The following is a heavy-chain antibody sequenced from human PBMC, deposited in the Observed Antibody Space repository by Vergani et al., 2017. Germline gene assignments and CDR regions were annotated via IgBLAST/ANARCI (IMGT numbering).Heavy chain of an antibody. Sequence: QVQLVESGGGVVQPGRSLRLSCAASGFTFSSYAMHWVRQAPGKGLEWVAVISYDGSNKYYADSVKGRFTISRDNSKNTLYLQMNSLRAEDTAVYYCARVPMRLRYFDWPPRAPNWFDPWGQGTLVTVSS. V-gene: IGHV3-30*01. CDR1: GFTFSSYA. CDR2: ISYDGSNK. J-gene: IGHJ5*02. CDR3: ARVPMRLRYFDWPPRAPNWFDP. D-gene: IGHD3-9*01.